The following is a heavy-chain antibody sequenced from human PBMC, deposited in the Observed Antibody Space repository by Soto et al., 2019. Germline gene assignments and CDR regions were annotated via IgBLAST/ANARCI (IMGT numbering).Heavy chain of an antibody. CDR1: GYTFTDYW. V-gene: IGHV5-51*01. Sequence: GPSLKISCKRSGYTFTDYWIGWVRQLPGKDLEWMGIIYPGDSDTRYSPSFQGHVSITVDKSTNSAYLQWNTLSASDTAMYYWASHSSNSRYYYNDTGVCGQGTTGSVYS. CDR3: ASHSSNSRYYYNDTGV. CDR2: IYPGDSDT. D-gene: IGHD4-4*01. J-gene: IGHJ6*02.